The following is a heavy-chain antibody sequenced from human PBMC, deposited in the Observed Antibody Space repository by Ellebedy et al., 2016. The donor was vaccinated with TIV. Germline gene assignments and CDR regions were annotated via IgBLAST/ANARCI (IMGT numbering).Heavy chain of an antibody. CDR3: ARAGTGTTRGMFRNYYFDY. V-gene: IGHV1-46*01. J-gene: IGHJ4*02. Sequence: ASVKVSXXASGYTFTSYYMHWVRQAPGQGLEWMGIINPSGGSTSYAQKFQGRVTMTRNTSTSTAYMELSRLRSDDTAVYYCARAGTGTTRGMFRNYYFDYWGQGTLVTVSS. D-gene: IGHD1-7*01. CDR1: GYTFTSYY. CDR2: INPSGGST.